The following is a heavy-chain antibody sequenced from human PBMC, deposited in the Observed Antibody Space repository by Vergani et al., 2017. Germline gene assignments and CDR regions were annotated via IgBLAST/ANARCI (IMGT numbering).Heavy chain of an antibody. CDR3: TAGYSYGPGYFDY. D-gene: IGHD5-18*01. CDR1: GFTFGDYA. CDR2: IRSKAYGGTT. Sequence: EVQLVESGGGLVQPGRSLRLSCTASGFTFGDYAMSWVRQAPGKGLEWVGFIRSKAYGGTTDYAAPVKGRFTISRDDSKNTLYLQMNSLKTEDTAVYYCTAGYSYGPGYFDYWGQGTLVTVSS. V-gene: IGHV3-49*04. J-gene: IGHJ4*02.